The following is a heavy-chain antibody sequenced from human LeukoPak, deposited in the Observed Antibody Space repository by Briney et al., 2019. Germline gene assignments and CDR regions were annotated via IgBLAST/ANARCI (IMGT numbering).Heavy chain of an antibody. CDR2: ISYDRSNK. Sequence: GRSLRLSCAASGFTFSSYGMHWVRQAPGKGLEWVAVISYDRSNKYYADSVKGRFTISRDNSKNTLYLRMNSLRAEDTAVYYCAKEGGSGSFDYWGQGTLVTVSS. D-gene: IGHD3-10*01. V-gene: IGHV3-30*18. CDR1: GFTFSSYG. CDR3: AKEGGSGSFDY. J-gene: IGHJ4*02.